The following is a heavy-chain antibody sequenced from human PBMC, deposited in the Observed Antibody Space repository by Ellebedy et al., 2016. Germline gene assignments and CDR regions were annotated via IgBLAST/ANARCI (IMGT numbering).Heavy chain of an antibody. J-gene: IGHJ4*02. CDR2: IYYSGST. CDR1: GGSISSSSSY. D-gene: IGHD6-13*01. Sequence: GSLRLSCTVSGGSISSSSSYWGWIRQPPGTGLEWIGSIYYSGSTDYNPSLKSRVTISVDTSKNQFSLKLNSVTAADTAVYYCARGTRYTSSWYGSPDYWGQGTLVTVSS. CDR3: ARGTRYTSSWYGSPDY. V-gene: IGHV4-39*07.